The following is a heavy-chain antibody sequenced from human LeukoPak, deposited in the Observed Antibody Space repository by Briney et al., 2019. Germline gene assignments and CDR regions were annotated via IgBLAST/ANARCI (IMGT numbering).Heavy chain of an antibody. V-gene: IGHV1-18*01. CDR2: ISAYNGNT. D-gene: IGHD5-18*01. CDR1: GYTFTSYG. J-gene: IGHJ4*02. CDR3: ARDRGYSYGSMMYYFDY. Sequence: VASVKVSCKASGYTFTSYGISWVRQAPGQGLEWMGWISAYNGNTNYAQKLQGRVTMTTDTSTRRAYMELRSLRSDDTAVYYCARDRGYSYGSMMYYFDYWGQGTLVTVS.